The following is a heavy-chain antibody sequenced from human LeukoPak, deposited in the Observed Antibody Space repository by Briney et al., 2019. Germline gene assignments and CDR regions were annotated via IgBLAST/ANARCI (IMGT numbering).Heavy chain of an antibody. CDR1: GFTFDDSV. V-gene: IGHV3-23*01. J-gene: IGHJ4*02. CDR2: ISGSGGST. D-gene: IGHD6-13*01. Sequence: GGSLRLSCSASGFTFDDSVMNWVRQPPGKGLEWFSAISGSGGSTYYAASVKGRFTISRDNSKNTLYLQMNSLRAEDTAVYYCAKDGEYSSSWPDYWGQGTLVTVSS. CDR3: AKDGEYSSSWPDY.